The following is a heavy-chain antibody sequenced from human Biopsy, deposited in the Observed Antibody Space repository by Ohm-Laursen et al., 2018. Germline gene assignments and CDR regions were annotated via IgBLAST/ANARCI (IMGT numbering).Heavy chain of an antibody. CDR3: ARDFCDTTSCYPQN. Sequence: SQTLSLTCNVSGGDINNYYWSWIRQPAGKGLEWIGRIYPGGSTNYNPSLKSRVTMSVDTSKNQFSLKLSSVTAADTAVYYCARDFCDTTSCYPQNWGQGTLVTVSS. D-gene: IGHD2-2*01. CDR1: GGDINNYY. V-gene: IGHV4-4*07. CDR2: IYPGGST. J-gene: IGHJ4*02.